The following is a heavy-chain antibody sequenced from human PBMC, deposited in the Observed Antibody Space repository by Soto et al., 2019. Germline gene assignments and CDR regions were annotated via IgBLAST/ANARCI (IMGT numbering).Heavy chain of an antibody. CDR3: ARDRLKVVVTAIYYYYYGMDV. J-gene: IGHJ6*02. V-gene: IGHV1-69*01. D-gene: IGHD2-21*02. Sequence: VQLVQSGAEVKKPGSSVKVSCKASGGTFSSYAISWVRQAPGQGLEWMGGIIPIFGTANYAQKFQGRVTITADESTSTAYMELSSLRSEDTAVYYCARDRLKVVVTAIYYYYYGMDVWGQGTTVTVSS. CDR2: IIPIFGTA. CDR1: GGTFSSYA.